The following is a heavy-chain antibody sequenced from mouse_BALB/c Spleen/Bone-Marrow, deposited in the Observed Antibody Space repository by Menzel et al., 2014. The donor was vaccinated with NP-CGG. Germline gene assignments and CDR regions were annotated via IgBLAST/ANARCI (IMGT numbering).Heavy chain of an antibody. J-gene: IGHJ2*01. V-gene: IGHV1-69*02. CDR2: IDPSDSET. CDR3: ARNWVYFDY. D-gene: IGHD4-1*01. Sequence: VQLQESGAELVKPGAPVKLSCKASGYTFTSYWMNWVKQRPGRGLEWIGRIDPSDSETHYNQKFKYKATLTVDKSSSTAYIQLSSLTSEDSAVYYCARNWVYFDYWGQGTTLTVSS. CDR1: GYTFTSYW.